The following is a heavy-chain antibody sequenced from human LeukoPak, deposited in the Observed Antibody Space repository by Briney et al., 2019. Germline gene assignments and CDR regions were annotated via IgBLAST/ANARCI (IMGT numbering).Heavy chain of an antibody. CDR2: IYSGGST. V-gene: IGHV3-53*01. J-gene: IGHJ4*02. D-gene: IGHD6-13*01. CDR3: ARGSQQLVLYY. Sequence: GGSLRLSCAASGFTVSSIYMSWVRQAPGKGLEWVSVIYSGGSTYYADSVKGRFTISRDNSKNTLYLQMNSLRAEDTAVYYCARGSQQLVLYYWGQGTLVTVSS. CDR1: GFTVSSIY.